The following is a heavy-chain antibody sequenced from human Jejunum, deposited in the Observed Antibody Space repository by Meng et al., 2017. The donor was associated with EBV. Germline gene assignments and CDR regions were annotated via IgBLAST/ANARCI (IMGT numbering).Heavy chain of an antibody. J-gene: IGHJ5*02. CDR2: ITDSGGST. CDR3: AKLTRA. V-gene: IGHV3-23*04. CDR1: GFTFNSHT. Sequence: VHRVGSGGCLVQPGGSLRLSCAAVGFTFNSHTMGWVRQAPGKGLEWVSAITDSGGSTYYTDSVKGRFTISRDNSKNTLYLQMNSLRAEDTAVYYCAKLTRAWGQGTLVTVSS.